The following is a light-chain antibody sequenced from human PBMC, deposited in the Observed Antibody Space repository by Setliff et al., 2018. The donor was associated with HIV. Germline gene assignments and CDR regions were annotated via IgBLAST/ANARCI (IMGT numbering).Light chain of an antibody. CDR3: CSYVNSGIYV. CDR1: SSDVGAYNY. V-gene: IGLV2-23*02. CDR2: DVN. J-gene: IGLJ1*01. Sequence: QSALTQPASVSGSPGQAITISCSGTSSDVGAYNYVSWYQQHPGKAPKVMIYDVNKWPSGVSNRFSGSKSGNTASLTISGLQAEDEADYYCCSYVNSGIYVFGTGPRSPS.